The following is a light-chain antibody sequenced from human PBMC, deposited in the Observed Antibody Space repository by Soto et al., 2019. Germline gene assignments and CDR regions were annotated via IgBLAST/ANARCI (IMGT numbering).Light chain of an antibody. CDR3: QQSYSNPLT. CDR2: TTS. Sequence: DIQMTQSPSSLSASVGDRVTITCRASQSISSHLNWYQLKPGKAPKLLIYTTSTLQSGVPLRFSGSGSGTDFTLTISSLQPEDFATYYCQQSYSNPLTFGGGTKVEIK. V-gene: IGKV1-39*01. J-gene: IGKJ4*01. CDR1: QSISSH.